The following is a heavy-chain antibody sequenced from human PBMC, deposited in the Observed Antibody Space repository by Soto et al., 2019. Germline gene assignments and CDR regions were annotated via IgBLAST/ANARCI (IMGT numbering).Heavy chain of an antibody. CDR3: ARDFGPPPHDILTGDAFDI. J-gene: IGHJ3*02. CDR1: GGSISSGGYY. Sequence: SETLSLTCTVSGGSISSGGYYWSWIRQHPGKGLEWIGYIYYSGSTYYNPSLKSRVTISVDTSKNQFSLKLSSVTAADTAVYYCARDFGPPPHDILTGDAFDIWGQGTMVTVSS. D-gene: IGHD3-9*01. V-gene: IGHV4-31*03. CDR2: IYYSGST.